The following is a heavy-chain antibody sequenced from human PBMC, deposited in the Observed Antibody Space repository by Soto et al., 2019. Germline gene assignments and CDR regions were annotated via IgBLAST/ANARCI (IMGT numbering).Heavy chain of an antibody. J-gene: IGHJ5*02. D-gene: IGHD2-2*01. V-gene: IGHV4-59*12. CDR1: GGSISSYY. CDR3: ARGVVPAAIVFDP. Sequence: SETLSLTCTVSGGSISSYYWSWIRQPPGKGLEWIGYIYYSGSTNYNPSLKSRVTISVDRSKNQFSLKLSSVTAADTAVYYCARGVVPAAIVFDPWGQGTLVTVSS. CDR2: IYYSGST.